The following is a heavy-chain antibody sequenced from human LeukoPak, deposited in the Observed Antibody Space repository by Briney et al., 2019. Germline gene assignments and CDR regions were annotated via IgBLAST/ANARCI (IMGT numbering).Heavy chain of an antibody. CDR3: ARAPMVRGVILGVWFDP. J-gene: IGHJ5*02. D-gene: IGHD3-10*01. V-gene: IGHV1-69*06. Sequence: GASVKVPCKASGYTFTGCYMHWVRQAPGQGLERMGGIIPIFGTANYAQKFQGRVTITADKSTSTAYMELSSLRSEDTAVYYCARAPMVRGVILGVWFDPWGQGTLVTVSS. CDR1: GYTFTGCY. CDR2: IIPIFGTA.